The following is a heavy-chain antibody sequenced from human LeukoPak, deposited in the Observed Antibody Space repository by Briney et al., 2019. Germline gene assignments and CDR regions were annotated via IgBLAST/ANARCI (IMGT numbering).Heavy chain of an antibody. D-gene: IGHD7-27*01. Sequence: GGSLRLSCAASGFTVSSNYMSWVRQAPGKGLEWVSRVIRDGSFTNYADSVKGRFTISRDNAKNTLYLQMSSLRAEDTAVYFCVRDGDDFNFDYWGQGSLVTVSS. CDR1: GFTVSSNY. V-gene: IGHV3-74*01. CDR3: VRDGDDFNFDY. CDR2: VIRDGSFT. J-gene: IGHJ4*02.